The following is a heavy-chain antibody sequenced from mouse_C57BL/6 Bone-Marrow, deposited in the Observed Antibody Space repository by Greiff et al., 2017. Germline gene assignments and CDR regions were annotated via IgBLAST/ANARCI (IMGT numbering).Heavy chain of an antibody. J-gene: IGHJ2*01. D-gene: IGHD2-2*01. CDR3: ARYGYDGNCFDY. CDR1: GYTFTSYW. V-gene: IGHV1-69*01. CDR2: IDPSDSYT. Sequence: QVQLQQPGAELVMPGASVKLSCKASGYTFTSYWMHWVKQRPGQGLEWIGEIDPSDSYTNYNQKFKGKSTLTVDKSSSTAYMQLSSQTSEDSAVYYCARYGYDGNCFDYWGQGTTLTVSS.